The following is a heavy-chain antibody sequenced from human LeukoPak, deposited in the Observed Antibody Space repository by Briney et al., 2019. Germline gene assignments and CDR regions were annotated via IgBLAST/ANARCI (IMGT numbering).Heavy chain of an antibody. V-gene: IGHV4-59*08. J-gene: IGHJ4*02. CDR2: IYYSGST. CDR3: ARGPVAGPFDY. CDR1: GGSISSYY. Sequence: SETLSLTCIVSGGSISSYYWSWIRQPPGKGLEWIGYIYYSGSTNYNPSLKSRVTISVDTSKNQFSLKLSSVTAADTAVYYCARGPVAGPFDYWGQGTLVTVSS. D-gene: IGHD6-19*01.